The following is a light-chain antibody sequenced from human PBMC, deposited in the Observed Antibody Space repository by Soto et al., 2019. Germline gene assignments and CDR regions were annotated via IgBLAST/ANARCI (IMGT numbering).Light chain of an antibody. V-gene: IGKV3D-15*01. CDR1: QSVSSN. CDR3: QQYNNWPPLT. CDR2: GAS. J-gene: IGKJ4*01. Sequence: EIGMTQSPATLSVSPGERATLSCRASQSVSSNLAWYQQKPGQAPRLLIYGASIRATGIPARFSGSGSGTEFTLTISSLQSEDFAVYYCQQYNNWPPLTFGGGTKVEIK.